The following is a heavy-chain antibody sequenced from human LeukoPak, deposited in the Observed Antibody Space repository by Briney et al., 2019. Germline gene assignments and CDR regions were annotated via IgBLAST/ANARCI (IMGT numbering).Heavy chain of an antibody. CDR3: ARGPMITFGGVIV. CDR2: INSDGSST. CDR1: GFTFSSYW. D-gene: IGHD3-16*02. Sequence: GGSLRLSCAASGFTFSSYWMHWVRQAPGKGLVWVSRINSDGSSTSYADTVKGRFNISRDNAKNTLYLQMNSLRAEDTAVYYCARGPMITFGGVIVWGQGTLVTVSS. J-gene: IGHJ4*02. V-gene: IGHV3-74*01.